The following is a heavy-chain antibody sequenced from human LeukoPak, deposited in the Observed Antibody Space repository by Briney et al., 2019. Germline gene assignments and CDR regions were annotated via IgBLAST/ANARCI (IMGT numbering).Heavy chain of an antibody. D-gene: IGHD3-22*01. Sequence: GGSLRLSCAASGITFSNAWMSWVRQAPGKGLEWVGRIKSKTDGGTTDYAGPVKGRFTISRDDSKNMLYLQMNSLKTEDTAMYYCTTARLYYYDSSGYFPRWFDPWGQGTLVTVSS. CDR3: TTARLYYYDSSGYFPRWFDP. CDR2: IKSKTDGGTT. V-gene: IGHV3-15*01. J-gene: IGHJ5*02. CDR1: GITFSNAW.